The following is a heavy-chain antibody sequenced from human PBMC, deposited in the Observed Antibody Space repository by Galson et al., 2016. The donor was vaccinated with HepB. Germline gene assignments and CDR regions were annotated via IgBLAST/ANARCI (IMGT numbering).Heavy chain of an antibody. CDR1: GFSLSTTRVG. CDR2: VYWDDDK. J-gene: IGHJ4*02. CDR3: VRVYNDFWSGSLNSGLYYFDY. V-gene: IGHV2-5*02. D-gene: IGHD3-3*01. Sequence: PALVKPTQTLTLTCTFSGFSLSTTRVGVGWIRQPPGKALAWLALVYWDDDKRYSPSLRNRLTITKDPSENQVVLTVTNVDPAETATYYCVRVYNDFWSGSLNSGLYYFDYWGQGTLVTVSS.